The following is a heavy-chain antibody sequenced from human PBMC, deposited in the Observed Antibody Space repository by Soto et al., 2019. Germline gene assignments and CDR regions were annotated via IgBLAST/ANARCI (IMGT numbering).Heavy chain of an antibody. CDR2: IRQDGSEK. J-gene: IGHJ4*02. CDR1: GFTFSTNW. Sequence: GGSLRLSCVGSGFTFSTNWMTWVRQAPGKGLEWVGNIRQDGSEKNYVDSVKGRFTISRDNAKNSLYLQMNSLRAEDTAVYYCAREIVVARGASYFDYWGPGTLVTVSS. V-gene: IGHV3-7*04. D-gene: IGHD2-2*01. CDR3: AREIVVARGASYFDY.